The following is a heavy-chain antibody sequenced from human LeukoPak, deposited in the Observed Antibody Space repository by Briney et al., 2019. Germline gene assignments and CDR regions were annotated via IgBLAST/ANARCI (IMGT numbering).Heavy chain of an antibody. CDR3: ARDFYDSSGYQPHFDL. J-gene: IGHJ2*01. V-gene: IGHV3-21*01. CDR2: ISSSSSYI. CDR1: GFTFSSYS. Sequence: GGSLRLSCAASGFTFSSYSMNWVRQAPGKGLKWVSSISSSSSYIYYADSVKGRFTISRDNAKNSLYLQMNSLRAEDTAVYYCARDFYDSSGYQPHFDLWGRGTLVTVSS. D-gene: IGHD3-22*01.